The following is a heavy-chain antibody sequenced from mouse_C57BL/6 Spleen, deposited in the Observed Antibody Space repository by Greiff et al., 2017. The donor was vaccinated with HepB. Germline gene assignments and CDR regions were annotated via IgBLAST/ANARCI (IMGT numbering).Heavy chain of an antibody. V-gene: IGHV5-9-1*02. J-gene: IGHJ2*01. Sequence: EVQRVESGEGLVKPGGSLKLSCAASGFTFSSYAMSWVRQTPEKRLEWVAYISSGGDYIYYADTVKCRFTSSRDNARNTLYLQMSSLKSEDTAMSYCTRGEDFDYWGQGTTLTVSS. CDR2: ISSGGDYI. CDR3: TRGEDFDY. CDR1: GFTFSSYA.